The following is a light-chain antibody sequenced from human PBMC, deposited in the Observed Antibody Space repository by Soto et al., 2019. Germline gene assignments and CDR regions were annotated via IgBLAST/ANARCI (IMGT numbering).Light chain of an antibody. CDR3: QQRSNWPVT. Sequence: EIVLTQSPATLSSSPGERATLSCRARQSVSSSLAWYQQKPGQAPRLLIYGASNRAGGIPARFSGSGSGTDFTLTISSLEPEDLAVYYCQQRSNWPVTFGQGTRLEIK. CDR1: QSVSSS. J-gene: IGKJ5*01. V-gene: IGKV3-11*01. CDR2: GAS.